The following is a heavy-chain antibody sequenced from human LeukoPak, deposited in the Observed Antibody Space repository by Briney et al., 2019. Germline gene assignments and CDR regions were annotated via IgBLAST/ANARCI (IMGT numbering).Heavy chain of an antibody. CDR3: ARGPMAGEVPAARGDHWFDP. Sequence: GSLRLSCVVSGFSFSSFEMSWVRQPPGKGLEWIGEINHSGTTNYNPSLKSRVTISVDTSENQFSLKLSSVTAADTAVYYCARGPMAGEVPAARGDHWFDPWGQGTLVTVSS. CDR2: INHSGTT. CDR1: GFSFSSFE. J-gene: IGHJ5*02. V-gene: IGHV4-34*01. D-gene: IGHD2-2*01.